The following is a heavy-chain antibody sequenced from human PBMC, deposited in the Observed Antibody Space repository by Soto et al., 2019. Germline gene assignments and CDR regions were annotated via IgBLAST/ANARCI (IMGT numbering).Heavy chain of an antibody. CDR2: IYYSGST. CDR3: ARSSIVPRLLMYPFDY. J-gene: IGHJ4*02. Sequence: SETLSLTCTVSGGSISRDCWSWIRQPPGKGLGWIGYIYYSGSTNYNPSLKSRATISLDTSKNQFSLRLSSVTAADTAVYYCARSSIVPRLLMYPFDYWGQGTLVTV. V-gene: IGHV4-59*08. D-gene: IGHD2-8*01. CDR1: GGSISRDC.